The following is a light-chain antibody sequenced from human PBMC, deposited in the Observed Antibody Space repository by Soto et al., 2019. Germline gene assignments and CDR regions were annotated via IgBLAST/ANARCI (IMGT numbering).Light chain of an antibody. CDR1: QRVLYSSNTKHY. J-gene: IGKJ2*01. CDR2: WAS. Sequence: DIVMTQSPDSLAVSLGERATINCKSSQRVLYSSNTKHYLAWYQQKPGQTPKLLIHWASTRESGVPDRFSVSGSGTAVTLTISSLQAEDVAVYYCQQYYRTPHTFGQGNKLEIK. V-gene: IGKV4-1*01. CDR3: QQYYRTPHT.